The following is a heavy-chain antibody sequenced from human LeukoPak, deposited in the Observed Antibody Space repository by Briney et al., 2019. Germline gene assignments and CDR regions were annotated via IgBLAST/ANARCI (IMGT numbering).Heavy chain of an antibody. J-gene: IGHJ2*01. D-gene: IGHD2-8*02. CDR2: ICYDGSKK. V-gene: IGHV3-33*01. CDR3: ATAPTCLVWYFDL. CDR1: GFTFSSYG. Sequence: GGSLRLSCAASGFTFSSYGMHWVRQAPGKGLEWVAVICYDGSKKYYADSVKGRFTISRDNSKNTLYLQMNSLRAEATAVYYCATAPTCLVWYFDLWGRGTLVTVSS.